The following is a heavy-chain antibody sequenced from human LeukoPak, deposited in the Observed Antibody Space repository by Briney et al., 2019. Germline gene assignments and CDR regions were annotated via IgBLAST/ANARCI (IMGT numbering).Heavy chain of an antibody. Sequence: GGSLRLSCAASGFTFSSYWMSWVRQAPGKGLEWVANIKQDGSEKYYVDSVKGRFTISRDNAKNSLYLQMNSLRAEDTAVYYCARAYYDYVWGSYPHDYWGQGTLVTVAS. V-gene: IGHV3-7*01. CDR2: IKQDGSEK. D-gene: IGHD3-16*01. CDR1: GFTFSSYW. CDR3: ARAYYDYVWGSYPHDY. J-gene: IGHJ4*02.